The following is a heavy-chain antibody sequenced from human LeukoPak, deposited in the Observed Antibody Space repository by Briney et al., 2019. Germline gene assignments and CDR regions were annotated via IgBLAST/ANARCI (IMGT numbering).Heavy chain of an antibody. CDR1: GLTFSIYW. CDR2: INFDGSST. V-gene: IGHV3-74*01. CDR3: ARGLNYHDISGYPEYYYYYYMDV. J-gene: IGHJ6*03. Sequence: GRSLRLACAGSGLTFSIYWMHSVRQAPGKGLVWVLRINFDGSSTSYADSVKGRFTISRDNTKNTLYLQMNSLRAEDTAVYYCARGLNYHDISGYPEYYYYYYMDVWGKGTTVTVSS. D-gene: IGHD3-22*01.